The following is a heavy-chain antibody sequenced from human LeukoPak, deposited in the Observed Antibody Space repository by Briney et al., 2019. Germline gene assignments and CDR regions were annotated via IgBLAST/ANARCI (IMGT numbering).Heavy chain of an antibody. CDR2: ISYDGGNK. Sequence: GGSLRLSCAASGFTFSSCGMHWVRQAPGKGLEWVAVISYDGGNKYYADSVKGRFTISRDNSKNTLYLQMNSLRAEDTAVYYCAKALRFLEWLSPFDYWGQGTLVTVSS. V-gene: IGHV3-30*18. D-gene: IGHD3-3*01. CDR3: AKALRFLEWLSPFDY. CDR1: GFTFSSCG. J-gene: IGHJ4*02.